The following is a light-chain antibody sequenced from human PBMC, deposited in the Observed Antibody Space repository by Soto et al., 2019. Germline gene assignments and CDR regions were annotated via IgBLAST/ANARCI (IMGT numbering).Light chain of an antibody. CDR2: EVS. CDR1: QSLLHRDGKTY. V-gene: IGKV2D-29*01. CDR3: MQSLELPRT. J-gene: IGKJ1*01. Sequence: DIVMTQTPISLSVTPGQPTSISCKSSQSLLHRDGKTYLSWYLQKPGQPPQLLMSEVSNRFSGVPDRFSGSGSGTDCTLKISRVEADDVGVYYCMQSLELPRTFGQGTKVEIK.